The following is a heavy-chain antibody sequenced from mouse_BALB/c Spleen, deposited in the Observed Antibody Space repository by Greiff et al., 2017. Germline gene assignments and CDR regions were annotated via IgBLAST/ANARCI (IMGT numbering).Heavy chain of an antibody. V-gene: IGHV2-9*02. CDR3: ASVYYAPFAY. CDR2: IWAGGST. J-gene: IGHJ3*01. Sequence: VKLMESGPGLVAPSQSLSITCTVSGFSLTSYGVHWVRQPPGKGLEWLGVIWAGGSTNYNSALMSRLSISKDNSKSQVFLKMNSLQTDDTAMYYCASVYYAPFAYWGQGTLVTVSA. CDR1: GFSLTSYG. D-gene: IGHD1-1*02.